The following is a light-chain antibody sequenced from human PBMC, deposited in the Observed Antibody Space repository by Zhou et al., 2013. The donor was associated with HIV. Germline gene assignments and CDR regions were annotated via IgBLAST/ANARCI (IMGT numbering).Light chain of an antibody. CDR2: GAS. J-gene: IGKJ3*01. V-gene: IGKV3-20*01. CDR3: QQYGSSQYYV. CDR1: QSVSSSY. Sequence: EIVLTQSPGTLSLSPGERATLSCRASQSVSSSYLAWYQHKPGQAPRLLIYGASSRATGIPDRFSGSGSGTDFTLTISRLEPEDFAVYYCQQYGSSQYYVFGPG.